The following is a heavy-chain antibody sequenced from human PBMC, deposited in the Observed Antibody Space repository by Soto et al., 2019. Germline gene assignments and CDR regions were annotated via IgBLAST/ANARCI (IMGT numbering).Heavy chain of an antibody. Sequence: PSETLSLTCTISGGSIRVYYWSWIRQSPRQGLEWIGYVYDNGRPYYSPSLKSRVTISADTSKSQISLKLTSATAADPAVYYCARGVGSSPPRYWGRGTLVTVSS. V-gene: IGHV4-59*01. CDR1: GGSIRVYY. J-gene: IGHJ4*02. CDR3: ARGVGSSPPRY. D-gene: IGHD3-9*01. CDR2: VYDNGRP.